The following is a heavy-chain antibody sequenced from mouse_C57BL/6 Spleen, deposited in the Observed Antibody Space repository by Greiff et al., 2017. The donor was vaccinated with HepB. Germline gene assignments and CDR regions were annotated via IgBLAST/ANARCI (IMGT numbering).Heavy chain of an antibody. V-gene: IGHV1-61*01. D-gene: IGHD1-1*01. CDR2: IYPSDSET. CDR3: ARSITTVVGDY. J-gene: IGHJ2*01. Sequence: QVQLQQSGAELVRPGSSVKLSCKASGYTFTSYWMDWVKQRPGQGLEWIGNIYPSDSETHYNQKFKDKATLTVDKSSSTAYMQLSSLTSEDSAVYYCARSITTVVGDYWGQGTTLTVSS. CDR1: GYTFTSYW.